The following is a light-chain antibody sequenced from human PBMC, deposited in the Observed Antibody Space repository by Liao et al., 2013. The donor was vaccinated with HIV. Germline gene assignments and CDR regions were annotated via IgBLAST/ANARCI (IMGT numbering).Light chain of an antibody. Sequence: SYELTQPPSVSVAPGKTARITCGGYNIGSKSVHWYQQKPGQAPVLVIYYDSDRPSGIPARFSGSNSGNTATLTISGTQAMDEADYYCQAWDSSTGVFGTGTKVTVL. CDR3: QAWDSSTGV. CDR2: YDS. V-gene: IGLV3-21*01. J-gene: IGLJ1*01. CDR1: NIGSKS.